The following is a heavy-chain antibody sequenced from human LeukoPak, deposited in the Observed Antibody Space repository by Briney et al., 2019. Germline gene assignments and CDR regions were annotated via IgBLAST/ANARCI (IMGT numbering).Heavy chain of an antibody. CDR1: GVTFSSYA. V-gene: IGHV1-69*13. CDR3: ARGKVRGVIIEKGFYYYGMDV. D-gene: IGHD3-10*01. Sequence: SVKVSCKASGVTFSSYAISWVRQAPGQGLEWMGGIIPIFGTANYAKKFQGRVTITADESTSTAYMELSSLRSEDTAVYYCARGKVRGVIIEKGFYYYGMDVWGQGTTVTVSS. J-gene: IGHJ6*02. CDR2: IIPIFGTA.